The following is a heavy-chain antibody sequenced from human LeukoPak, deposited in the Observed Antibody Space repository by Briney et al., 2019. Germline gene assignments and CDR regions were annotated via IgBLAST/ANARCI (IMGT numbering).Heavy chain of an antibody. Sequence: GGSLRLSCAASGFAFTDYAISWVRQAPGKGLEWVSAITDSGGATYYADSVKGRFTISRDNAKNSLYLQMNSLRAEDTAVYYCARSGIAARTNWFDPWGQGTLVTVSS. D-gene: IGHD6-6*01. CDR2: ITDSGGAT. CDR1: GFAFTDYA. CDR3: ARSGIAARTNWFDP. V-gene: IGHV3-23*01. J-gene: IGHJ5*02.